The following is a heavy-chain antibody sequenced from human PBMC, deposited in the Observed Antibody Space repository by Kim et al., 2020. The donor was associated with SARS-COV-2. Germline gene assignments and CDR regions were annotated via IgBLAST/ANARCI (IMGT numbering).Heavy chain of an antibody. Sequence: GGSLRLSCAASGFTFSSYAMSWVRQAPGKGLEWVSAISGSGGSTYYADSVKGRFTISRDNSKNTLYLQMNSLRAEDTAVYYCAKDPGYQRRETNFDYWGQGTLVTVSS. J-gene: IGHJ4*02. D-gene: IGHD2-2*01. CDR3: AKDPGYQRRETNFDY. CDR2: ISGSGGST. CDR1: GFTFSSYA. V-gene: IGHV3-23*01.